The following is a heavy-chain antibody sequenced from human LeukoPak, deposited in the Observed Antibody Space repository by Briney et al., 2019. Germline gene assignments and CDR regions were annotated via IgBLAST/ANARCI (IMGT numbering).Heavy chain of an antibody. V-gene: IGHV3-23*01. J-gene: IGHJ4*02. CDR1: GFTFSRLA. CDR3: AKDHESDGYPCLDH. D-gene: IGHD3-22*01. CDR2: ISASGP. Sequence: GGSLRLSCAASGFTFSRLAMTWVRQAPGKGLEWVSTISASGPYYADAVRGRFTISRDNSRNTLSLQIDSLRAEDTAVYYCAKDHESDGYPCLDHWGLGTLVTVSS.